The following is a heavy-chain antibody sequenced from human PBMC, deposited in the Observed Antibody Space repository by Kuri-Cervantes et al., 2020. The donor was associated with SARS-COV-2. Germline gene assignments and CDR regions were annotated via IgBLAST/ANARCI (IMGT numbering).Heavy chain of an antibody. Sequence: GGSLRLSCAASGFTFSSYSMNWVRQAPGKGLEWVSFISSSSNYIYYADSLKGRFTISRDNSKSTLYLQMNSLRAEDTAVYYCARVPYYDFWSDHPEGGWFDPWGRGTLVTVSS. D-gene: IGHD3-3*01. J-gene: IGHJ5*02. V-gene: IGHV3-21*04. CDR3: ARVPYYDFWSDHPEGGWFDP. CDR1: GFTFSSYS. CDR2: ISSSSNYI.